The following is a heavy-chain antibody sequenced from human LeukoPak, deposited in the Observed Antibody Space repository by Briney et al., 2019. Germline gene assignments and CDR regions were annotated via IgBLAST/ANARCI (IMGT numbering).Heavy chain of an antibody. CDR2: IYYSGST. CDR1: GGSISSSSYY. D-gene: IGHD1-26*01. J-gene: IGHJ4*02. Sequence: PSETLSLTCTVSGGSISSSSYYWGWIRQPPGKGLEWIGSIYYSGSTYYNPSLKSRVTISVDTSKNQFSLKLSSVTAADTAVYYCARGVSWGGYYSYYFDYWGQGTLVTVSS. CDR3: ARGVSWGGYYSYYFDY. V-gene: IGHV4-39*01.